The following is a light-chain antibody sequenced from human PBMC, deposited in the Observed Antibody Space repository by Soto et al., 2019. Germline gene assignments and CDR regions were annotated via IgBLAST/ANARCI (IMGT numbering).Light chain of an antibody. Sequence: QALLTQEASVAVSPGCTFTLTFAPTTGAVSIGNFPSWFQQKPVQPPRALIYSVDSKHSLTPSRFSGALLEGKADLTLSRVQPEDEAEYYCLLYYGPAGVFGSWTKVPGL. J-gene: IGLJ1*01. V-gene: IGLV7-43*01. CDR1: TGAVSIGNF. CDR2: SVD. CDR3: LLYYGPAGV.